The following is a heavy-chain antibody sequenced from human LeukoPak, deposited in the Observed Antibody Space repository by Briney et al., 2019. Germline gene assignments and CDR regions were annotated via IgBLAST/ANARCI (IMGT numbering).Heavy chain of an antibody. CDR2: VYHSGNT. Sequence: SETLSLTCAVSGYSISSGYYWGWIWQPPGKGLEWIGSVYHSGNTYYNPSLKSRVTISVDTSKNQFSLKLSSVTAADTAVYYCARTGEDTSWITIFGVAALDAFDIWGQGTMVTVSS. CDR1: GYSISSGYY. V-gene: IGHV4-38-2*01. CDR3: ARTGEDTSWITIFGVAALDAFDI. D-gene: IGHD3-3*01. J-gene: IGHJ3*02.